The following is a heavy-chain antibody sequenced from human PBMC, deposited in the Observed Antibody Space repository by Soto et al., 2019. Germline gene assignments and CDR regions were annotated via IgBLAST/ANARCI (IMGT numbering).Heavy chain of an antibody. CDR1: GGSISSGGYH. D-gene: IGHD3-22*01. CDR2: IYYSGST. V-gene: IGHV4-31*03. J-gene: IGHJ6*02. CDR3: ARDTYYYDSSGYPPMHYYYGMDV. Sequence: SETLSLTCTVSGGSISSGGYHWSWIRQHPGKGLEWIGYIYYSGSTYYNPSLKSRVTISVDTSKNQFSLKLSSVTAADTAAYYCARDTYYYDSSGYPPMHYYYGMDVWGQGTTVTVSS.